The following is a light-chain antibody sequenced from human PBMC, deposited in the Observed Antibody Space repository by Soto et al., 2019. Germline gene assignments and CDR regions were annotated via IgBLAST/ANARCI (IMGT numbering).Light chain of an antibody. CDR2: EGS. CDR3: CSYAGSSTFV. J-gene: IGLJ1*01. V-gene: IGLV2-23*03. Sequence: QSVLTQPRSVSGSPGQSVTISCTGTSSDVGNYNYVSWYQQHPGKAPKVMIYEGSKRPSGVSNRFSGSKSGNTASLTISGLQAEDEADYYCCSYAGSSTFVFGTGTKLTVL. CDR1: SSDVGNYNY.